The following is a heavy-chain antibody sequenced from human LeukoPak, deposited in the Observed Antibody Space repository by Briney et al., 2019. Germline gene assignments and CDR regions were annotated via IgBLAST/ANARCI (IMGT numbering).Heavy chain of an antibody. CDR1: GYTLTELS. V-gene: IGHV1-24*01. CDR2: FDPEDGET. Sequence: ASVKASCKVSGYTLTELSMHWVRQAPGKGLEWMGGFDPEDGETIYAQKFQGRVTMTEDTSTDTAYMELSSLRSEDTAVYCCATVPSPRSYGADNWFDPWGQGTLVTVSS. D-gene: IGHD1-26*01. CDR3: ATVPSPRSYGADNWFDP. J-gene: IGHJ5*02.